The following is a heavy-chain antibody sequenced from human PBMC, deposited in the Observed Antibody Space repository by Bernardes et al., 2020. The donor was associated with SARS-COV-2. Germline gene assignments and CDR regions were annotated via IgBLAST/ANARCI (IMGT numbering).Heavy chain of an antibody. Sequence: GGSLRLSCAASGFPFSNCAMSWVRQAPGKGLEWVSGISGGGGYTKYADSVKGRFTISRDNSENTLYLQMTSLRIDDTAVYWCVKSHYYSTGSFDYWGQGTLVTVSS. J-gene: IGHJ4*02. D-gene: IGHD3-10*01. V-gene: IGHV3-23*01. CDR2: ISGGGGYT. CDR3: VKSHYYSTGSFDY. CDR1: GFPFSNCA.